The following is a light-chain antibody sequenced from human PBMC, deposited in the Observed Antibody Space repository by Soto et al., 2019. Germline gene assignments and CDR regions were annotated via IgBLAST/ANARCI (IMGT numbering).Light chain of an antibody. J-gene: IGKJ4*01. Sequence: EIVMTQSPASLSLSPGEMATLSCMASQSISTNVAWFQHKPGQAPRLLIYGASTRATGIPARFSGSGSGTDFTLTISSLQPEDFATYYCQQSYSTPLTFGGGTKVDI. CDR1: QSISTN. V-gene: IGKV3-15*01. CDR3: QQSYSTPLT. CDR2: GAS.